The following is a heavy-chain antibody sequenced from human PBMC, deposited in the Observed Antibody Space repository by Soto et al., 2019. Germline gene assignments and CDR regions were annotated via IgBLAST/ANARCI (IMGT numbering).Heavy chain of an antibody. Sequence: SETLSLTCTVSGGSISSYYWSWIRQPPGKGLEWIGYIYYSGSTNYNPSLKSRVTISVDTSKNQFSLKLSSVTAADTAVYYCVVTKSGSYFALVYWGQGTLVTVSS. CDR3: VVTKSGSYFALVY. D-gene: IGHD1-26*01. V-gene: IGHV4-59*08. CDR1: GGSISSYY. J-gene: IGHJ4*02. CDR2: IYYSGST.